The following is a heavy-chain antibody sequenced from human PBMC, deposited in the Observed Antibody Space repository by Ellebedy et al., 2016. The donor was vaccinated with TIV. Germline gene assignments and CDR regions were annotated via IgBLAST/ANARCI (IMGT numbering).Heavy chain of an antibody. CDR1: GYTFTSNY. CDR3: ARDLEVAVVVAATPIGY. CDR2: INPSDGAI. Sequence: AASVKVSCKASGYTFTSNYMHWVRQAPGQGLEWMGIINPSDGAISYAQKFQDRVTMTRDTSTSTVYMELSSLRSDDTAVYYCARDLEVAVVVAATPIGYWGQGTLVIVSS. V-gene: IGHV1-46*01. J-gene: IGHJ4*02. D-gene: IGHD2-15*01.